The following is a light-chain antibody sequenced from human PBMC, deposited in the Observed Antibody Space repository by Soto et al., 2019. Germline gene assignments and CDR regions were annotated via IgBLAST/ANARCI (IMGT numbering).Light chain of an antibody. V-gene: IGKV3-15*01. CDR1: QTVSSN. CDR2: GTS. Sequence: EIVMTHSPATLSVSPGERVTLSCRASQTVSSNLAWYQQKPGQAPRLLIYGTSPRATGIPARFSGSGSGTVFTLTISSLQSEDFGVYYCQQYNKWPWTFGQGTKVDI. J-gene: IGKJ1*01. CDR3: QQYNKWPWT.